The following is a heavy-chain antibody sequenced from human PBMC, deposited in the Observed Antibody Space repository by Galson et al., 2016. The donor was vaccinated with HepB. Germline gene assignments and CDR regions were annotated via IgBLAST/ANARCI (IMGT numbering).Heavy chain of an antibody. D-gene: IGHD1-1*01. CDR1: GFTFSTYG. CDR3: VESSHIRGFNFASAPNFQH. J-gene: IGHJ1*01. Sequence: SLRLSCAASGFTFSTYGLHWVRRAPGKGLEWLAVISYNGRNEFHADSLNGRFTVSRDNSKNTLFLQMNSLSVEDTAGYYCVESSHIRGFNFASAPNFQHWGQGTLVSVAS. CDR2: ISYNGRNE. V-gene: IGHV3-30*18.